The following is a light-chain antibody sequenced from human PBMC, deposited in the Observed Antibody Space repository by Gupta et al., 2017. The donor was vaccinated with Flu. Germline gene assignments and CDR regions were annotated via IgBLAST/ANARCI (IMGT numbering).Light chain of an antibody. V-gene: IGKV2-30*01. J-gene: IGKJ2*01. CDR1: QSLAARDGNIY. CDR3: MQATQWPFT. CDR2: KVS. Sequence: EAVNAHSPLSLPVTFGQPVSISCRSSQSLAARDGNIYLNWFHQRPGQSPRRLIYKVSNRDSGVPERFSGSKSGSDFTLEISRVEAEDVGVYFCMQATQWPFTFGQGTKLEIK.